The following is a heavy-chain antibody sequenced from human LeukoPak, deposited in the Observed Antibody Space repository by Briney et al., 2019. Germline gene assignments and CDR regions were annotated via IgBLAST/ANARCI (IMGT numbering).Heavy chain of an antibody. CDR1: GFTFSSYS. CDR2: ISSSSSYI. V-gene: IGHV3-21*01. D-gene: IGHD5-18*01. J-gene: IGHJ5*02. CDR3: ARGYSYGTNWFDP. Sequence: GGSLRLSCAASGFTFSSYSMNWVRQAPGKGLEWVSSISSSSSYIYYADSVKGRFTISRDNAKNSLYLQMNSLRAEDTAVYYCARGYSYGTNWFDPWGQGTLVTVSS.